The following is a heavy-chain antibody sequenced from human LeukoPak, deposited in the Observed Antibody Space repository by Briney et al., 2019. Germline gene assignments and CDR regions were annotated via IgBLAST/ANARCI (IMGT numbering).Heavy chain of an antibody. CDR1: GFTFDDYA. D-gene: IGHD3-3*01. J-gene: IGHJ4*02. Sequence: PGGSLRLSCAASGFTFDDYAMHWVRQAPGKGLEWVSGICWNSGSIGYADSVKGRFTISRDNAKNSLYLQMNSLRAEDTALYYCAKALTIFGVVGFDYWGQGTLVTVSS. V-gene: IGHV3-9*01. CDR3: AKALTIFGVVGFDY. CDR2: ICWNSGSI.